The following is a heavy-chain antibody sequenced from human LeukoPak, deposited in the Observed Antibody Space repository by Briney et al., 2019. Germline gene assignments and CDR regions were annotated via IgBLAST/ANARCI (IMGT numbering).Heavy chain of an antibody. Sequence: PSQTLSLTCTVSGGSISSYFWSWIRQRAGKGLEWIGRIYTSGSINYTPSLKSRVTMSLDTSKNQFPLRLTSATAADTAVYYCARSYDSSGYHWYFDLWGRGTLVTVSS. CDR2: IYTSGSI. D-gene: IGHD3-22*01. CDR3: ARSYDSSGYHWYFDL. V-gene: IGHV4-4*07. CDR1: GGSISSYF. J-gene: IGHJ2*01.